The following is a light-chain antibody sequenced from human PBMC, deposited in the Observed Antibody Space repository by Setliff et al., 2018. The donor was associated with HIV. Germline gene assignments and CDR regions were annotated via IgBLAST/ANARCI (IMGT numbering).Light chain of an antibody. CDR3: CSYAGSYKV. Sequence: QSVLTQPRSVSGSPGQPVTISCTGTSSDVGGYNYVSWYQQHPGKAPKLMIYDVSKRPSGVPDRFSGSKSGYTASLTISGLQAEDEADYYCCSYAGSYKVFGTGTKVTVL. CDR1: SSDVGGYNY. J-gene: IGLJ1*01. CDR2: DVS. V-gene: IGLV2-11*01.